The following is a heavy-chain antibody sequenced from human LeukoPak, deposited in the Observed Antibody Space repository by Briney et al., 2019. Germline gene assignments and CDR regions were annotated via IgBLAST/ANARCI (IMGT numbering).Heavy chain of an antibody. Sequence: RGSLRLSCVVSGFTFSSYAMHWVRQAPGKGLEYVSAISSNGGSTYYANSVKGRFTISRDNSKNTLYLQMGSLRAEDMAVYYCARGVPPAAMSEFDYWGQGTLVTVSS. CDR2: ISSNGGST. V-gene: IGHV3-64*01. CDR1: GFTFSSYA. CDR3: ARGVPPAAMSEFDY. J-gene: IGHJ4*02. D-gene: IGHD2-2*01.